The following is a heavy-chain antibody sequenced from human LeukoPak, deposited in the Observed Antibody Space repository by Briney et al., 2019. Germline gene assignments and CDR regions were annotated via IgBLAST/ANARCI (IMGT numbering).Heavy chain of an antibody. CDR3: ASGASITIFGVVIYGMDV. CDR2: IIPILGIA. V-gene: IGHV1-69*02. D-gene: IGHD3-3*01. CDR1: GYTFTSYY. Sequence: GASVKVSCKASGYTFTSYYMHWVRQAPGQGLEWMGRIIPILGIANYAQKFQGRVTITADKSTSTAYMELSSLRSEDTAVYYCASGASITIFGVVIYGMDVWGQGTTVTVSS. J-gene: IGHJ6*02.